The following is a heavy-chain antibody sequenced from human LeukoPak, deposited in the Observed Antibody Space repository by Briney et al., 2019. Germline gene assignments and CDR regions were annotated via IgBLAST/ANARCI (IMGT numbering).Heavy chain of an antibody. Sequence: SETLSLTCTVSGGSISGYYWSWIRQPAGKGLEWIGRIYTSGGTNYNPSLKSRVTMSVDTSKNQFSLKLSSVTAADTAVYYCARDSGRQQLENWFDPWGQGTLVTVSS. V-gene: IGHV4-4*07. CDR1: GGSISGYY. CDR3: ARDSGRQQLENWFDP. CDR2: IYTSGGT. J-gene: IGHJ5*02. D-gene: IGHD6-13*01.